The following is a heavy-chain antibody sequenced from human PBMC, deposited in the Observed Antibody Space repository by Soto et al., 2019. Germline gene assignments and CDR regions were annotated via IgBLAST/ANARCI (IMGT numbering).Heavy chain of an antibody. V-gene: IGHV3-23*01. D-gene: IGHD3-9*01. CDR3: AKVRQRFLDILTGATNFDS. J-gene: IGHJ4*02. Sequence: EVHLLGSGGELVKPGGSLRLSCEVSGFTFNNFAMSWVRQSPGKGLEWVSTISSDGDLRHYAESVKGRFTISRDNSKSSLFLQMNSLRAEDTALYFCAKVRQRFLDILTGATNFDSWGQGTLVTVSS. CDR1: GFTFNNFA. CDR2: ISSDGDLR.